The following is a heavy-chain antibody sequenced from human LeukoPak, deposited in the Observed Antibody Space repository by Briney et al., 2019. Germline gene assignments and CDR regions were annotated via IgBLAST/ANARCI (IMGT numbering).Heavy chain of an antibody. CDR3: ARDLGQDYDTSDNWFDP. V-gene: IGHV3-74*01. J-gene: IGHJ5*02. CDR2: INSDGINT. CDR1: GFTFSNYW. D-gene: IGHD3-22*01. Sequence: GGSLRLSCAASGFTFSNYWMHWVRQAPGKGLVWVSRINSDGINTSYAASVKGRFTISRDNAKNTLNLQMNSLRAEDTAVYYCARDLGQDYDTSDNWFDPWGQGTLVTVSS.